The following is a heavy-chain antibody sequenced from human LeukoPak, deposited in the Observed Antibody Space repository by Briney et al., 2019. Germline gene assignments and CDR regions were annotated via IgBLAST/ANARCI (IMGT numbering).Heavy chain of an antibody. V-gene: IGHV4-39*01. J-gene: IGHJ6*03. Sequence: SETLSLTCTVSGGSISSSSYYWGWIRQPPGKGLEWIGSIYYSGSTYYNPSLKSRVTISVDTSKNQFSLKLSSVTAADTAVYYCARHVIGGATTGYDFWSGYPVYYMDVWGKGTRVTVSS. CDR1: GGSISSSSYY. CDR3: ARHVIGGATTGYDFWSGYPVYYMDV. CDR2: IYYSGST. D-gene: IGHD3-3*01.